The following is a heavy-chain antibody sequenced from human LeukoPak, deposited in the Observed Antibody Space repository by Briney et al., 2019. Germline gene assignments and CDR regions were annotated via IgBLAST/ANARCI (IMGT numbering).Heavy chain of an antibody. V-gene: IGHV1-18*01. J-gene: IGHJ6*03. CDR2: ISANSVRS. Sequence: GASVKVSCKASGYTFSTYGLIWVRQAPGQGLEWMGWISANSVRSNYAQRLHDRVTMTSDTSTSTGYMDLRNLRSDDTAVYYCARGVYMDVWGTGTTVTVSS. CDR1: GYTFSTYG. CDR3: ARGVYMDV.